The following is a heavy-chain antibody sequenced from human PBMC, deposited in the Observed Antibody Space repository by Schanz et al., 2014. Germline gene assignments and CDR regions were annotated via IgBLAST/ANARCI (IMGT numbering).Heavy chain of an antibody. V-gene: IGHV3-23*04. CDR1: GFTFSAYA. D-gene: IGHD2-15*01. CDR2: ISASGGTT. J-gene: IGHJ5*01. Sequence: EVQLVQSGGGLVQPGGSLRLSCAASGFTFSAYAMTWVRQIPGKGLEWVSAISASGGTTYYADSVKVRFTISRDNSKNTLYLQMNSLRAEDTAVYYCAKTPREYCNYDNCPNWFDSWGQGTLXTASS. CDR3: AKTPREYCNYDNCPNWFDS.